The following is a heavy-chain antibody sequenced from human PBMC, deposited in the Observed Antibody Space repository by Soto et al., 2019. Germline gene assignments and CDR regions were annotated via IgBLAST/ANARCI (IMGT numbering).Heavy chain of an antibody. D-gene: IGHD6-13*01. Sequence: PGGSLRLSCAASGFTFSSYAMSWVRQAPGKGLEWVSAISGSSGSTYYADSVKGRFTISRDNSKNTLYLQMNSLRAEDTAVYYCVKDPPPFDRWSSSWYLSVFDYWGQGTLVTVSS. CDR2: ISGSSGST. CDR1: GFTFSSYA. J-gene: IGHJ4*02. V-gene: IGHV3-23*01. CDR3: VKDPPPFDRWSSSWYLSVFDY.